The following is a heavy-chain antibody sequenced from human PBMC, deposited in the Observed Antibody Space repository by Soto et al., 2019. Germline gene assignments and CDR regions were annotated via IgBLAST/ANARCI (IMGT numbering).Heavy chain of an antibody. CDR2: ISPRSDYI. J-gene: IGHJ4*02. CDR3: ARVSGTLEPYSDLDY. CDR1: GFIFSSYS. D-gene: IGHD3-10*01. Sequence: EVQLVESGGGLVKPGGSLRLSCAASGFIFSSYSMNWVRQAPGKGLEWVSSISPRSDYIYFADSMRGRFTISRDNAQNSLYLHMNNLRAEDTAVYHCARVSGTLEPYSDLDYWGQGTLVTVSS. V-gene: IGHV3-21*06.